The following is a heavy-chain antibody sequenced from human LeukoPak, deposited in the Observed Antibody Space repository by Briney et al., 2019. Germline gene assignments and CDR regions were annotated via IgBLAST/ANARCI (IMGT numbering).Heavy chain of an antibody. J-gene: IGHJ6*03. D-gene: IGHD3-3*01. CDR1: GFTFSSYG. V-gene: IGHV3-30*02. Sequence: GGSLRLSCAASGFTFSSYGMHWVRQAPGKGLEWVAFIRYDGSNKYYADSVKGRFTISRDNSKNTLYLQMNSLRAEDTAVYYCAKDSNRFLSYYYMDVWGKGTTVTVSS. CDR2: IRYDGSNK. CDR3: AKDSNRFLSYYYMDV.